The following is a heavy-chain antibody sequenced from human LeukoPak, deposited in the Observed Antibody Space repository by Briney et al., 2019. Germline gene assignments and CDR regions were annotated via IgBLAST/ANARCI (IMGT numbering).Heavy chain of an antibody. J-gene: IGHJ4*02. D-gene: IGHD3-22*01. V-gene: IGHV4-34*01. CDR2: INHSGST. CDR1: GGSFSGYY. CDR3: ARLARYYDSSGYYYRLFDY. Sequence: ASETLSLTCAVYGGSFSGYYWSWIRQPPGKGLEWIGEINHSGSTNYNPSLKSRVTISVDTSKNQFSLKLSSVTAADTAVYYCARLARYYDSSGYYYRLFDYWGQGTLVTVSS.